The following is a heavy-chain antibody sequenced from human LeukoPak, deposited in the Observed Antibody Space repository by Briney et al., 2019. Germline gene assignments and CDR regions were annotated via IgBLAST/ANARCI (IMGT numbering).Heavy chain of an antibody. V-gene: IGHV1-24*01. Sequence: GASVNVSCTVSGYTLTELSMHWVRQAPGTGLEWMGGFDPEDGETIYAQKFQGRVTMTEDTSTDTAYMELTSLRSEDTAVYYYATVTKPFGTTVTYYFDYWGQGTLVTVSS. D-gene: IGHD4-17*01. CDR2: FDPEDGET. J-gene: IGHJ4*02. CDR1: GYTLTELS. CDR3: ATVTKPFGTTVTYYFDY.